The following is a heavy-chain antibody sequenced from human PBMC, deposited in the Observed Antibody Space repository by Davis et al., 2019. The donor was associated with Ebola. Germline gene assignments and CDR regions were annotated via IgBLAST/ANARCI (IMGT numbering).Heavy chain of an antibody. CDR2: IWSDGINK. V-gene: IGHV3-33*01. CDR1: GFIFSNYG. Sequence: PGGSLRLSCAASGFIFSNYGMHWVRQAPGKGLEWVAVIWSDGINKYYADSVKGRFAVSRDNSENTLDLQMNSLRAEDTAVYYCAREIAVSYGTAAHFDYWGQGTLVTVSS. J-gene: IGHJ4*02. CDR3: AREIAVSYGTAAHFDY. D-gene: IGHD6-19*01.